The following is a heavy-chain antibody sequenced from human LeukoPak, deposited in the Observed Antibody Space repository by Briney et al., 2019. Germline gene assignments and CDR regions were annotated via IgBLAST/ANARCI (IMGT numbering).Heavy chain of an antibody. V-gene: IGHV3-21*01. CDR2: ISSSSSYI. Sequence: PGGSLRLSCAASGFTFSSYSMNWVRQAPGKGLEWVSSISSSSSYIYYADSVKGRFTISRDNAKNSLYLQMNSLRAEDTAVYYCASPRPGYCSSTSCSYAKEYFQHWGQGTLVTVSS. J-gene: IGHJ1*01. CDR1: GFTFSSYS. CDR3: ASPRPGYCSSTSCSYAKEYFQH. D-gene: IGHD2-2*01.